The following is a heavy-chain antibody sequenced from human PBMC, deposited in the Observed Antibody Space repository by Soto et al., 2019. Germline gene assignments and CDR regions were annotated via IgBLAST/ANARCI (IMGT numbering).Heavy chain of an antibody. D-gene: IGHD3-3*01. CDR2: IIPIFGTA. CDR3: ARAFRVFLEWSRYGMDV. V-gene: IGHV1-69*13. Sequence: WASVKVSCKASGGTFSSYAISWVRQAPGQGLEWMGGIIPIFGTANYAQKFQGRVTITADESTSTAYMELSSLRSEDAAVYYCARAFRVFLEWSRYGMDVWGQGTTVTVSS. CDR1: GGTFSSYA. J-gene: IGHJ6*02.